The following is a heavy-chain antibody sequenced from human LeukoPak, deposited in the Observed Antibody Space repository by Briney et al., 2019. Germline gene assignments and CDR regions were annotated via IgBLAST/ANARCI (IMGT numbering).Heavy chain of an antibody. J-gene: IGHJ3*02. CDR2: IYYSGST. CDR1: SGSISSYY. V-gene: IGHV4-59*01. Sequence: SETLSLTCTVSSGSISSYYWSWIRQPPGKGLEWIGYIYYSGSTNYNPSLKSRVTISVDTSKNQFSLKLSSVTAADTAVYYCARDRRNVRGVIASAFDIWGQGTMVTVSS. D-gene: IGHD3-10*02. CDR3: ARDRRNVRGVIASAFDI.